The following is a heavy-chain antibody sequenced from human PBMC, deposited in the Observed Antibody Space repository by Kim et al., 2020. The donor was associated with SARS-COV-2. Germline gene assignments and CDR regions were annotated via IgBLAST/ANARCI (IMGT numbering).Heavy chain of an antibody. J-gene: IGHJ4*01. Sequence: GGSLRLSCAGTGFTFDDCAMNWVRQAPGTGLEWVFPISWVGGCTYYSGSVKGKFTISRDNSKNSLYLQMNSLRAEDTALYYCANDIFRWFGGGNYLDYWGQGTLVTVSS. CDR3: ANDIFRWFGGGNYLDY. CDR1: GFTFDDCA. V-gene: IGHV3-43D*03. D-gene: IGHD3-10*01. CDR2: ISWVGGCT.